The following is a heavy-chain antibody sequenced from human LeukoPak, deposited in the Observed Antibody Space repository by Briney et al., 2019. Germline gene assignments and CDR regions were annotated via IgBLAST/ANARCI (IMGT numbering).Heavy chain of an antibody. J-gene: IGHJ5*02. CDR1: GGSFSGYY. CDR2: INHSGST. CDR3: ARGSRDGYKPNQSWFNP. Sequence: SETLSLTCAVYGGSFSGYYWSWIRQPPGKGLEWIGEINHSGSTNHNPSLKSRVTISVDTSKNQFSLKLSPVTAADTAVYYCARGSRDGYKPNQSWFNPWGQGTLVTVSS. V-gene: IGHV4-34*01. D-gene: IGHD5-24*01.